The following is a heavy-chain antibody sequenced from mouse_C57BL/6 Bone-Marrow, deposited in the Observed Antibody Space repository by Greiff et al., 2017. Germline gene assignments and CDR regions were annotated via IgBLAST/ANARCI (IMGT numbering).Heavy chain of an antibody. J-gene: IGHJ3*01. V-gene: IGHV1-69*01. Sequence: QVQLQQPGAELVMPGASVKLSCKASGYTFTSYWMHWVKQRPGQGLEWIGEIDPSDSYTNYNQKFKGKSTLTVDKSSSTAYMQLSSLTSEDSAVYYCARSHYGSSWFAYWGQGTLVTVSA. D-gene: IGHD1-1*01. CDR2: IDPSDSYT. CDR3: ARSHYGSSWFAY. CDR1: GYTFTSYW.